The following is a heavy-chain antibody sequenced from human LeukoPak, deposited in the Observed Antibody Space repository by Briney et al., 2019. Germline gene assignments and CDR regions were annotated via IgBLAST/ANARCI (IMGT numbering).Heavy chain of an antibody. D-gene: IGHD4-17*01. Sequence: PGRSLRLSCAASGFTFSSYGMHWVRQAPGKGLEWVAVIWYDGSNKYYADSVKGRFTISRDNSENTLYLQMNSLRAEDTAVYYCARAHDYGDYPRDWGQGTLVTVSS. CDR3: ARAHDYGDYPRD. V-gene: IGHV3-33*01. J-gene: IGHJ4*02. CDR1: GFTFSSYG. CDR2: IWYDGSNK.